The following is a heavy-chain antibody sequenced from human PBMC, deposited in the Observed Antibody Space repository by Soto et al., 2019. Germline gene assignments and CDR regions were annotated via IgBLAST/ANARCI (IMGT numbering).Heavy chain of an antibody. CDR3: ARDWDPFYGGNSPLGY. CDR1: GYTFTSYG. D-gene: IGHD4-17*01. CDR2: ISAYNGNT. J-gene: IGHJ4*02. V-gene: IGHV1-18*01. Sequence: GASVKVSCKASGYTFTSYGISWVRQAPGQGLEWMGWISAYNGNTNYAQKLQGRVTMTTDTSTSTAYMELRSLRSDDTAVYYCARDWDPFYGGNSPLGYWGQGTLVTVSS.